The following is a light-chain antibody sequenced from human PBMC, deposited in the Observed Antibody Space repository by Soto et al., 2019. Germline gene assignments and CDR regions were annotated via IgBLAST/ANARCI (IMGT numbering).Light chain of an antibody. CDR3: QQYYSYPWT. CDR2: AAS. CDR1: QGISSY. Sequence: AIRMPQSPSSLSASTGDRVTITCRASQGISSYLAWYQQKPGKAPKLLIYAASTLQSGVPSRFSGSGSGTDFTLTISCLQSEDFATYYCQQYYSYPWTFGQGTKV. J-gene: IGKJ1*01. V-gene: IGKV1-8*01.